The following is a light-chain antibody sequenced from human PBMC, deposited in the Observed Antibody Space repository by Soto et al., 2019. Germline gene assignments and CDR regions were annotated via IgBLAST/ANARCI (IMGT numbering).Light chain of an antibody. V-gene: IGKV3-20*01. CDR1: QNINSRY. J-gene: IGKJ3*01. CDR2: GAS. Sequence: EIVLTQSPGTLSLSPGERATLSCRASQNINSRYLAWYQQKPGQAHRLLIYGASSRATGIPDRFSGSGSGTDVTLTISRLEPEDFAVYYCQQFGSSPGFTFGPGTIVDIK. CDR3: QQFGSSPGFT.